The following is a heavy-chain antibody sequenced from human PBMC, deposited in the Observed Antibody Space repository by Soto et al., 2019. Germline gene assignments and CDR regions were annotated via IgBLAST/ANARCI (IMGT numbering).Heavy chain of an antibody. D-gene: IGHD3-10*01. CDR3: AHSPYDDSGGHDY. CDR2: IYWDDDK. CDR1: GFSLSSSGEG. Sequence: QITLKESGPTLVKPTQTLTLTCTFSGFSLSSSGEGVGWIRQPPGRALEWLGIIYWDDDKRYRPTLQSRLTITKDTSKNQVVLAIKNLDPVDTATYCCAHSPYDDSGGHDYWGQGTLVTVSS. J-gene: IGHJ4*02. V-gene: IGHV2-5*02.